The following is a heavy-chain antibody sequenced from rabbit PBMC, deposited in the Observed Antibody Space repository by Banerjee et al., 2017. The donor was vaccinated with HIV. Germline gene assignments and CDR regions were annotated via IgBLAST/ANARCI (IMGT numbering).Heavy chain of an antibody. J-gene: IGHJ4*01. V-gene: IGHV1S40*01. D-gene: IGHD4-1*01. CDR2: IYTGASGST. CDR3: ARDLAGVIGWNFNL. Sequence: VRQAPGKGLEWITYIYTGASGSTYYASWAKGRFIISKTSSTTVTLQMTSLTAADTATYFCARDLAGVIGWNFNLWGPGTLVTVS.